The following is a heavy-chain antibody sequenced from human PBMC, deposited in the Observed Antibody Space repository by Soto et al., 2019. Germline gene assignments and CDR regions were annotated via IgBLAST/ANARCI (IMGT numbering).Heavy chain of an antibody. CDR1: GFNFRSYA. J-gene: IGHJ4*02. Sequence: EVQLLESGGRLIQPGGSLRLSCAASGFNFRSYAMSWIRQAPGKGPEWVAGITTSGDRSGYADSVKGRFTVSRDNSQNTMYLQLNSLRGDDTAIYYCARGLEAGYYFAYWGQGTLVTVSS. CDR3: ARGLEAGYYFAY. V-gene: IGHV3-23*01. CDR2: ITTSGDRS. D-gene: IGHD3-22*01.